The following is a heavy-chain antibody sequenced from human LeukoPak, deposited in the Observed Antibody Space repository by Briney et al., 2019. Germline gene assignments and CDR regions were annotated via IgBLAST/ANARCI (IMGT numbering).Heavy chain of an antibody. CDR3: ARGGGYPHKNYYYGMDV. D-gene: IGHD1-26*01. CDR2: ISYDGSNK. J-gene: IGHJ6*02. Sequence: GGSLRLSCAASGFTFSSYGMHWVRQAPGKGLEWVAVISYDGSNKYYADSVKGRFTISRDNSKNTLYLQMNSLRAEDTAVYYCARGGGYPHKNYYYGMDVWGQGTTVTVSS. CDR1: GFTFSSYG. V-gene: IGHV3-30*03.